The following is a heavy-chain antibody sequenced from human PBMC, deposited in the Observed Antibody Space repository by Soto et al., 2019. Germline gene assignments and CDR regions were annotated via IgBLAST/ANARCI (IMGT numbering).Heavy chain of an antibody. Sequence: ASVKVSCKVSGYTLTELSMHWVRQAPGKGLEWMGGFDPEDGETIYAQKFQGRVTMTEDTSTDTAYMELSSLRSEDTAVYYCAADSSSWSRRNAFDIWGQGTMVTVSS. D-gene: IGHD6-13*01. V-gene: IGHV1-24*01. CDR1: GYTLTELS. CDR3: AADSSSWSRRNAFDI. CDR2: FDPEDGET. J-gene: IGHJ3*02.